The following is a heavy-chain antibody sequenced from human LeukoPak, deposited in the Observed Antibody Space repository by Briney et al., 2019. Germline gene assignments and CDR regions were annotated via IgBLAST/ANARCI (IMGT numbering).Heavy chain of an antibody. D-gene: IGHD5/OR15-5a*01. CDR2: ITGNSGMT. CDR1: GFTFSTYA. J-gene: IGHJ4*02. V-gene: IGHV3-23*01. Sequence: GGSLRLSCAASGFTFSTYAMNWVRQAPGRGLEWVSVITGNSGMTRYADSVKGRFTISRDNSKNTVFLQMNSLKAEDTALYYCAKDLRPDGLYDFDSWGQGTLVTVSS. CDR3: AKDLRPDGLYDFDS.